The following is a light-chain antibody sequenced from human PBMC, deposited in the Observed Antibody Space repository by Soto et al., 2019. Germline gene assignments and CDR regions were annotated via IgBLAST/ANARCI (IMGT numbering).Light chain of an antibody. CDR2: AAS. V-gene: IGKV1-39*01. Sequence: GDRVTITCQASQDISNYLNWYQQKPGKAPKLLIYAASSLQSGVPSRFSGSGSGTDFTLTISSLQPEDFATYYCQQSYSTPLTLGGGTKVDIK. CDR3: QQSYSTPLT. J-gene: IGKJ4*01. CDR1: QDISNY.